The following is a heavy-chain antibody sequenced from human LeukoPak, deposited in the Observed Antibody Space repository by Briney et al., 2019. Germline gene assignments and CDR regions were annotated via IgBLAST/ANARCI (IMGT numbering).Heavy chain of an antibody. J-gene: IGHJ4*02. D-gene: IGHD3-22*01. CDR2: ISGNGGST. V-gene: IGHV3-64*01. CDR3: ARSGLDSSGYYFDY. Sequence: HPGRSLRLSCAASGFTFSSYAIHWVRQAPGKGLEYVSAISGNGGSTYYANSVKGRFTISRDNSKNTLFLQMGRLRAEDMAVYYCARSGLDSSGYYFDYWGQGTLVTVSS. CDR1: GFTFSSYA.